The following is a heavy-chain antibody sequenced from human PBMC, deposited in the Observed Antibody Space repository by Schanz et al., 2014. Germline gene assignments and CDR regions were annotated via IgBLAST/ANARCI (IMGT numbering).Heavy chain of an antibody. J-gene: IGHJ4*02. Sequence: QLQMQTSGPGLVRPWETLSLTCTVSGGSISDSGAYWGWFRQTPGKGLEWIANLFYGGSKYYNPSLGSRVTMSVDASNTQYSLRLGSVTAADTGVYYCARHNRVWFGKEGCWGQGTLVTVSS. D-gene: IGHD3-10*01. CDR2: LFYGGSK. V-gene: IGHV4-39*01. CDR1: GGSISDSGAY. CDR3: ARHNRVWFGKEGC.